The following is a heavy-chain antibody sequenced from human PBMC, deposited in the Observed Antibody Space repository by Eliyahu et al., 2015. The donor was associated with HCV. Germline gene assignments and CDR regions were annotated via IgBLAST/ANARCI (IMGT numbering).Heavy chain of an antibody. D-gene: IGHD5-12*01. CDR1: GGSISSNSHF. CDR2: LYYTGST. J-gene: IGHJ4*02. CDR3: ASQYGGYISYFDF. V-gene: IGHV4-39*01. Sequence: QLQLQESGPGLVKPSATLSLTCTVSGGSISSNSHFXGWIRQSPGKGLEWIGSLYYTGSTYYDPSFKSRVTISVDTSKNQFSLKLRSVTAADTAVYYCASQYGGYISYFDFWGQGTLVTVSS.